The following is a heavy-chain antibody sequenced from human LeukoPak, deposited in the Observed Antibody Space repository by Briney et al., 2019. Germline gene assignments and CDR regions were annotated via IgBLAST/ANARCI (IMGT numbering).Heavy chain of an antibody. CDR2: SRNKADSYTA. J-gene: IGHJ4*02. CDR3: ATSSWYRLAY. Sequence: GGSLRLSCAASGFTFSDSFMSWVRQAPGKGLEWVGRSRNKADSYTAEYAASVKGRFTISRDESKNSLYLQISSLETEDAAVYYCATSSWYRLAYWGQGSLVTVSS. V-gene: IGHV3-72*01. CDR1: GFTFSDSF. D-gene: IGHD6-13*01.